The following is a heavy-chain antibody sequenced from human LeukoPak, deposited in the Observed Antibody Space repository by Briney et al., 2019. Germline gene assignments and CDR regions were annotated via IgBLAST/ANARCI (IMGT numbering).Heavy chain of an antibody. J-gene: IGHJ4*02. CDR3: ATATMVRGVIDY. V-gene: IGHV1-2*02. CDR2: INPNSGGT. Sequence: ASVKVSCKSSGYTFTGYYMHWVRQAPGQGLEWMGWINPNSGGTNYAQKFQGRVTMTRDTSISTAYMELSRLRSEDTAVYYCATATMVRGVIDYWGQGTLVTVSS. D-gene: IGHD3-10*01. CDR1: GYTFTGYY.